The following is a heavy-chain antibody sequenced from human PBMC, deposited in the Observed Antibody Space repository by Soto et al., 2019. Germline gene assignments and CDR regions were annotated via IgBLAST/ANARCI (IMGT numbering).Heavy chain of an antibody. CDR2: IYYSGSP. D-gene: IGHD3-22*01. Sequence: SETVSFSCTVSRGSICSRTYYRGWIRQPPGKGREWIGSIYYSGSPYYTPSLESRVTISVDTSKNQFSPKLSSVPAADPAVYYWARHATYDSREGGQGALVTVSS. V-gene: IGHV4-39*01. J-gene: IGHJ1*01. CDR3: ARHATYDSRE. CDR1: RGSICSRTYY.